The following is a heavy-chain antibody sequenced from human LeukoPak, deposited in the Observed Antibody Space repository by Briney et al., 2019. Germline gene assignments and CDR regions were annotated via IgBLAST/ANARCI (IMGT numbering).Heavy chain of an antibody. CDR2: INHSGST. CDR1: GGSFSGYY. J-gene: IGHJ4*02. V-gene: IGHV4-34*01. D-gene: IGHD3-10*01. Sequence: PSETLSLTCAVYGGSFSGYYWSWIRQPPGKGLEWIGEINHSGSTNYNPSLKSRVTISVDTSKNQFSLKLSSVTAADTAVYYCASISGSGSLHEDYWGQGTLVTVSS. CDR3: ASISGSGSLHEDY.